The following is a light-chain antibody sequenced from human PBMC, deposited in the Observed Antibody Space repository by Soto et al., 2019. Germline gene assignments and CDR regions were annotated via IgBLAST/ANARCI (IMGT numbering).Light chain of an antibody. CDR1: SSDVGGYNY. CDR2: EVS. CDR3: RSYTSTSAYV. Sequence: QSVLTQPASVSGSPGQSITISCTGTSSDVGGYNYVSWYQQHPGKAPKLMIYEVSNRPSGVSNRFSGSKSGNTASLTISGLQAEDEADYYCRSYTSTSAYVFGTGTKVTLL. V-gene: IGLV2-14*01. J-gene: IGLJ1*01.